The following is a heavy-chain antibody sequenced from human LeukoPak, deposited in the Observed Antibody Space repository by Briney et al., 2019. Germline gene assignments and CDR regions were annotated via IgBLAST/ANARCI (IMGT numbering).Heavy chain of an antibody. CDR1: GGALSSYY. CDR3: ARVRAGYYARHYFDY. D-gene: IGHD3-9*01. CDR2: IYYSGST. J-gene: IGHJ4*02. V-gene: IGHV4-59*01. Sequence: SETLSLTCTVSGGALSSYYWGWIREPPGEGLGGVGYIYYSGSTNYNPSLKSRVTISVDTSKNQFSLKLSSVTAADTAVYYCARVRAGYYARHYFDYWGQGTLVTVSS.